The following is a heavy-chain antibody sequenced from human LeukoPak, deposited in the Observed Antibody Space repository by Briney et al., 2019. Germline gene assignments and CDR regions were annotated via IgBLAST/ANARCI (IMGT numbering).Heavy chain of an antibody. CDR2: ISGSGGST. J-gene: IGHJ4*02. Sequence: PGGSLRLSCAASGFTFSSYAMSWVRQAPGKGLEWVSIISGSGGSTYYADSVKGRFTIFSDNSTNKLYLQKISLRAAATAVYYYARDSSGSDRFDYWGQGTLVTVSS. V-gene: IGHV3-23*01. CDR1: GFTFSSYA. D-gene: IGHD3-10*01. CDR3: ARDSSGSDRFDY.